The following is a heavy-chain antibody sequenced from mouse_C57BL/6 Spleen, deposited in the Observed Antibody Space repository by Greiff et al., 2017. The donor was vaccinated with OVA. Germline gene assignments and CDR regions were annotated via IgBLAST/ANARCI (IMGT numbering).Heavy chain of an antibody. CDR3: AVTTGAYFDY. J-gene: IGHJ2*01. V-gene: IGHV5-17*01. Sequence: EVQVVESGGGLVKPGGSLKLSCAASGFTFSDYGMHWVRQAPEKGLEWVAYISSGSSTIYYADTVKGRFTISRDNAKNTLFLQMTSLRSEDTAMYYCAVTTGAYFDYWGQGTTLTVSS. CDR2: ISSGSSTI. CDR1: GFTFSDYG. D-gene: IGHD1-1*01.